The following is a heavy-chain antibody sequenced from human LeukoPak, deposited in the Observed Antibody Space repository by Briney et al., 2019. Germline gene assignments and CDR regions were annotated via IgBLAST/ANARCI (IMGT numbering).Heavy chain of an antibody. CDR1: GFTFSSYG. J-gene: IGHJ3*02. CDR3: ARASWADNGAFDI. Sequence: GGSLRLSCAASGFTFSSYGMHWVRQAPGKGLEWVAFIRYDGSNKYYADSVKGRFTISRDNSKNTLYLQMNSLRAEDTAVYYCARASWADNGAFDIWGQGTMVTVSS. V-gene: IGHV3-30*02. CDR2: IRYDGSNK. D-gene: IGHD2-8*01.